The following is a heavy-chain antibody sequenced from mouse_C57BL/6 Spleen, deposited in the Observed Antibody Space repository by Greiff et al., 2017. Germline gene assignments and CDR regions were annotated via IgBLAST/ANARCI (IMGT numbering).Heavy chain of an antibody. D-gene: IGHD1-1*01. CDR1: GYSFTGYY. J-gene: IGHJ1*03. CDR3: ARRNYYGTNWYFDV. CDR2: INPSTGGT. V-gene: IGHV1-42*01. Sequence: EVQLQQSGPELVKPGASVKISCKASGYSFTGYYMNWVKQSPEKSLEWIGEINPSTGGTTYNQKFKAKATLTVDKSSNTAYMQLKSLTSEDSAVYYCARRNYYGTNWYFDVWGTGTTGTVSS.